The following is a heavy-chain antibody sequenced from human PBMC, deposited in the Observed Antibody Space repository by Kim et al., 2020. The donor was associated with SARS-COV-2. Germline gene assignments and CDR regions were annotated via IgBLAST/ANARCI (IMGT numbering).Heavy chain of an antibody. CDR1: GFTFSSYG. Sequence: GGSLRLSCAASGFTFSSYGMHWVRQAPGKGLEWVAVIWYDGSNKYYADSVKGRFTISRDNSKNTLYLQMNSLRAEDTAVYYCAKDLFFNYYYDSSGYPLVFDYWGQGTLVTVSS. J-gene: IGHJ4*02. CDR3: AKDLFFNYYYDSSGYPLVFDY. CDR2: IWYDGSNK. V-gene: IGHV3-33*06. D-gene: IGHD3-22*01.